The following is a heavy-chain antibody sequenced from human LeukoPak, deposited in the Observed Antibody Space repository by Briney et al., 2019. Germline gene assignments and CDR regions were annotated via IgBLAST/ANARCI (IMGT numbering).Heavy chain of an antibody. D-gene: IGHD6-6*01. CDR1: GYRFTTYW. J-gene: IGHJ4*02. CDR2: INPGDSDT. CDR3: ATYSAARPGDY. Sequence: GESLKISCKGSGYRFTTYWIGWVRQMPGKGLEWMGIINPGDSDTRYSPSFQGQVTISADKSISTAYLLWSSLKASDTAMYYCATYSAARPGDYWGQGTLVTVSS. V-gene: IGHV5-51*01.